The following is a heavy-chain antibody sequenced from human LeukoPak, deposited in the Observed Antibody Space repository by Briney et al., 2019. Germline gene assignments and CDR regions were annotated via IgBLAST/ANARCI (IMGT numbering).Heavy chain of an antibody. Sequence: SETLSLTCTVSGGSISSSSYYWGWIRQPPGKGLEWIGSIYYSGSTYYNPSLKSRVTISVDTSKNQFSLKLSSVTAADTAVYYGATGYCSSTSCYAINWFDPWGQGTLVTVSS. V-gene: IGHV4-39*07. CDR1: GGSISSSSYY. CDR3: ATGYCSSTSCYAINWFDP. D-gene: IGHD2-2*03. CDR2: IYYSGST. J-gene: IGHJ5*02.